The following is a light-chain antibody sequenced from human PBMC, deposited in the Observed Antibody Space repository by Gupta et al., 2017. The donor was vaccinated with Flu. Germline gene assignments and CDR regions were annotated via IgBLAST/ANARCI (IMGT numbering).Light chain of an antibody. CDR3: QQGNTYRT. V-gene: IGKV1-13*02. J-gene: IGKJ1*01. Sequence: TPSYLSASVGDRVTSPCRASQSVYSALDWYQHKPVEAPKLMIYDASTGKSGDPSRFSGSGSEKDFTLTSIRRQNEDFADYYGQQGNTYRTFGQGTTVEVK. CDR2: DAS. CDR1: QSVYSA.